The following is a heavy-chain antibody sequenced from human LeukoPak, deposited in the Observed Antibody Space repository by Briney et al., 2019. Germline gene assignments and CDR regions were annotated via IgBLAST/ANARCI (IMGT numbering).Heavy chain of an antibody. CDR1: GGTFSSYA. J-gene: IGHJ4*02. CDR3: ARGLATMALFDY. D-gene: IGHD3-10*01. V-gene: IGHV1-69*05. CDR2: IIPIFGTA. Sequence: ASVKVSCKASGGTFSSYAISWVRQAPGQGLEWMGGIIPIFGTANYAQKFQGRVTITTDESTSTAYMELSSLRSEDTAVYYCARGLATMALFDYWGQGTLVTVSS.